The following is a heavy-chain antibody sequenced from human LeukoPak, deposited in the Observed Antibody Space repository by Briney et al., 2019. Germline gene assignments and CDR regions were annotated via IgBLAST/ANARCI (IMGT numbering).Heavy chain of an antibody. CDR3: ARNLVKAPYYYYGLDV. Sequence: SETLSLTCAVSGDSISDYYFNWIRQSPGKGLEWIGYIYSSGTTNYNPSLKSRVTMSVDRSKNQFSLRLTSVTPADTGVYFCARNLVKAPYYYYGLDVWGPGTTVTVSS. D-gene: IGHD2-21*01. J-gene: IGHJ6*02. V-gene: IGHV4-59*01. CDR1: GDSISDYY. CDR2: IYSSGTT.